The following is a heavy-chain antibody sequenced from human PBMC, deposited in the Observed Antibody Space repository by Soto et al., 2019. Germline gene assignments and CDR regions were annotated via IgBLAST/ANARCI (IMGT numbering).Heavy chain of an antibody. CDR2: INHSGST. V-gene: IGHV4-34*01. J-gene: IGHJ4*02. CDR1: YY. CDR3: ARDKITGLFDY. D-gene: IGHD2-8*02. Sequence: YYWTWIRQPPGTGLEWIGEINHSGSTNYNPSLKSRVTISVDTSKNQFSLKLTSVTAADTAVYYCARDKITGLFDYWGQG.